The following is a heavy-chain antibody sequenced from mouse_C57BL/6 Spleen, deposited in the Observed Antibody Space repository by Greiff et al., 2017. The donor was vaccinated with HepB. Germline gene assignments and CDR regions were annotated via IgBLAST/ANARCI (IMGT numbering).Heavy chain of an antibody. CDR1: GYTFTSYW. V-gene: IGHV1-59*01. Sequence: QVQLKQPGAELVRPGTSVKLSCKASGYTFTSYWMHWVKQRPGQGLEWIGVIDPSDSYTNYNQKFKGKATLTVDTSSSTAYMQLSSLTSEDSAVYYCARKRSGYDYFDYWGQGTTLTVSS. D-gene: IGHD3-2*02. CDR2: IDPSDSYT. J-gene: IGHJ2*01. CDR3: ARKRSGYDYFDY.